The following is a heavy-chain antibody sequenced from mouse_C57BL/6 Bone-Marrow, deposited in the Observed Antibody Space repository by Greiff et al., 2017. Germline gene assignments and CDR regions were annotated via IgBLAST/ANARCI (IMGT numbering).Heavy chain of an antibody. CDR3: ASFDGDYPPGFAY. CDR1: GFSLTSYA. D-gene: IGHD2-13*01. Sequence: VKLVESGPGLVAPSQCLSITCTVSGFSLTSYAISWVRQPPGKGLEWLGVIWTGGGTNYNSALKSRLRISKDNSRSQVLLKMNSLQTDDTARDNCASFDGDYPPGFAYWGQGTLVTVSA. CDR2: IWTGGGT. J-gene: IGHJ3*01. V-gene: IGHV2-9-1*01.